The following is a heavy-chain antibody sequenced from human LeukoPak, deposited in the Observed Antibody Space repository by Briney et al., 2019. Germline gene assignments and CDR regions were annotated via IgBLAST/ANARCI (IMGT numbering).Heavy chain of an antibody. CDR2: TYYRSKWYN. Sequence: SQTLSLTCAISGDSVSSNSAAWNWIRQSPSRGLEWLGRTYYRSKWYNDYAVSVKSRITINPDTSKNQFSLQLNSVTPEDTAVYYCARGMYSSGWYGVLFDYWGQGTLVTVSS. CDR1: GDSVSSNSAA. CDR3: ARGMYSSGWYGVLFDY. D-gene: IGHD6-19*01. V-gene: IGHV6-1*01. J-gene: IGHJ4*02.